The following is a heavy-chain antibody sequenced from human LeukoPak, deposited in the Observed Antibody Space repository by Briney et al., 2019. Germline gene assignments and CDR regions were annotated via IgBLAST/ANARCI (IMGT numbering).Heavy chain of an antibody. Sequence: PGGPLRLSCASSGFTFGTYGMNWVRQAPEKGLEWVSYISSRSDSENYADSVKGRFTISRDNIRNLLYLQMNSLRAEDTAVYFCARDSTRILGLFDYWGQGTLVTISS. V-gene: IGHV3-48*01. CDR1: GFTFGTYG. J-gene: IGHJ4*02. CDR3: ARDSTRILGLFDY. CDR2: ISSRSDSE. D-gene: IGHD2/OR15-2a*01.